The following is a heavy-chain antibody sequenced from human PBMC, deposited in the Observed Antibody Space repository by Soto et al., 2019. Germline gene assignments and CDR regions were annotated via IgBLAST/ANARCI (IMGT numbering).Heavy chain of an antibody. D-gene: IGHD3-9*01. J-gene: IGHJ5*02. CDR2: INHSGST. V-gene: IGHV4-34*01. Sequence: SETLSLTCAVYGGSFSGYYWSWIRQPPGKGLEWIGEINHSGSTNYNPSLKSRVTISVDTSKNQFSLKLSSVTAADTAVYYCARLDVLRYFDWLGGANWFDPWGQGTLVTVSS. CDR3: ARLDVLRYFDWLGGANWFDP. CDR1: GGSFSGYY.